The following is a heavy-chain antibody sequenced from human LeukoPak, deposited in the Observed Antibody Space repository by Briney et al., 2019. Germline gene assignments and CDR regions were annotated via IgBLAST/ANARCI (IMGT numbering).Heavy chain of an antibody. CDR2: ISGSGGST. CDR1: GFTFSSYW. J-gene: IGHJ4*02. CDR3: AKGGAYGSGSYLDY. Sequence: GGSLRLSCAASGFTFSSYWMSWVRQAPGKGLEWVSAISGSGGSTYYADSVKGRFTISRDNSKNTLYLQMNSLRAEDTAVYYCAKGGAYGSGSYLDYWGQGTLVTVSS. V-gene: IGHV3-23*01. D-gene: IGHD3-10*01.